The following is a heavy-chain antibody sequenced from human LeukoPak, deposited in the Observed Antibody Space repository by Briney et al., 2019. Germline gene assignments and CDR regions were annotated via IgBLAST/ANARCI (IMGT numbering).Heavy chain of an antibody. J-gene: IGHJ4*02. CDR3: AKDTPFNYYDSSGPSGH. CDR2: ISSGGSET. V-gene: IGHV3-30*02. D-gene: IGHD3-22*01. Sequence: GGSLRLSCTASGFTFNRYVMHWGRLPPGKGRDGVAFISSGGSETYYADSAKGRFTISRDNSKNTLYLQMNSLRAEDTAVYYCAKDTPFNYYDSSGPSGHWGQGTLVTVSS. CDR1: GFTFNRYV.